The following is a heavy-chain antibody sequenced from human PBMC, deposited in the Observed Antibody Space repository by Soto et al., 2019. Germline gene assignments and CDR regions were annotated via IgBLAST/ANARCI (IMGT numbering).Heavy chain of an antibody. CDR2: IYHSGST. Sequence: SETLSLTCAVSGGSISSGGYSWSWIRQPPGKGLEWIGYIYHSGSTYYNPSLKSRVTISVDRSKNQFSLKLSSVTAADTAVYYCARGSGYDGTIDYWGQGTLVTVSS. V-gene: IGHV4-30-2*01. D-gene: IGHD3-22*01. J-gene: IGHJ4*02. CDR1: GGSISSGGYS. CDR3: ARGSGYDGTIDY.